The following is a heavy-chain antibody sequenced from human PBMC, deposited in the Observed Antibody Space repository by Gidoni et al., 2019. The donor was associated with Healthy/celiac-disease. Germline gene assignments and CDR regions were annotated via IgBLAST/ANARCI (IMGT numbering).Heavy chain of an antibody. CDR1: GFTFSSYS. CDR2: ISSSSSYI. D-gene: IGHD6-19*01. Sequence: EVQLVESGGGLVKPGGSLRLSCAASGFTFSSYSMNWVRQAPGKGLEWVSSISSSSSYIYYADSVKGRFTISRDNAKNSLYLQMNSLRAEDTAVYYCARDAEQWLDPHLGVRYGMDVWGQGTTVTVSS. CDR3: ARDAEQWLDPHLGVRYGMDV. V-gene: IGHV3-21*01. J-gene: IGHJ6*02.